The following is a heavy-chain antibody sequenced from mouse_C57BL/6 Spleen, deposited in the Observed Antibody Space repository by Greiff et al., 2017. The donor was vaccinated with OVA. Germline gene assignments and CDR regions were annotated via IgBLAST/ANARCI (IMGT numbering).Heavy chain of an antibody. CDR1: GYTFTTYP. V-gene: IGHV1-47*01. J-gene: IGHJ1*03. Sequence: VKLQESGAELVKPGASVKMSCKASGYTFTTYPIEWMKQNHGKSLEWIGNFHPYNDDTKYNEKFKGKATLTVEKSSSTVYLELSRLTSDDSAVYYCARKGGYGSSYEYFDVWGTGTTVTVSS. D-gene: IGHD1-1*01. CDR3: ARKGGYGSSYEYFDV. CDR2: FHPYNDDT.